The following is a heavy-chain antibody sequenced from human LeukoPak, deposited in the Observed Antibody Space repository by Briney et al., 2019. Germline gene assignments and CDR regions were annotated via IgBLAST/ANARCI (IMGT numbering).Heavy chain of an antibody. J-gene: IGHJ4*02. CDR3: AGVPLQYYDILTGYYKPFDY. Sequence: ASVKVSCKAYGYTFTSYGISWVRQAPGQGLDWMGCISAYNGNTNYAQKLQGRVTMTTDTSTSTAYMELRSLRSDDTAVYYCAGVPLQYYDILTGYYKPFDYWGQGTLVTVSS. CDR1: GYTFTSYG. D-gene: IGHD3-9*01. V-gene: IGHV1-18*01. CDR2: ISAYNGNT.